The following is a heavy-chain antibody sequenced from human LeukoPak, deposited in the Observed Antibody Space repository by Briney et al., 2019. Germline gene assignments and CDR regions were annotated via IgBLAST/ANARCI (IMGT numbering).Heavy chain of an antibody. D-gene: IGHD3-10*01. J-gene: IGHJ4*02. CDR2: IWYDGSNK. Sequence: GGSLRLPCAASGFTFSSYGMHWVRQAPGKGLEWVAVIWYDGSNKDYGDSVKGRFTISRDNSKNTLYLQMNSLRAEDTAVYYCARDLGGRSGSFDYWGQGTLVTVSS. CDR1: GFTFSSYG. V-gene: IGHV3-33*01. CDR3: ARDLGGRSGSFDY.